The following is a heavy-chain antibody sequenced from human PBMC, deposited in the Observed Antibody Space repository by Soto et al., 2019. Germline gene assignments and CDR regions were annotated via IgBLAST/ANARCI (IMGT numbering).Heavy chain of an antibody. V-gene: IGHV1-18*04. J-gene: IGHJ4*02. Sequence: QVQLVQSGAEVKKPGASVKVSCKASGYTFVSYGISWVRQAPGQGLEWMGWISAYNGNTNYAQKLQGRVTMTRDTATITAYMELRSLRSDVTAVYYCARPWALLEGGPGYWCQGTLVTVSS. CDR2: ISAYNGNT. CDR1: GYTFVSYG. CDR3: ARPWALLEGGPGY. D-gene: IGHD1-26*01.